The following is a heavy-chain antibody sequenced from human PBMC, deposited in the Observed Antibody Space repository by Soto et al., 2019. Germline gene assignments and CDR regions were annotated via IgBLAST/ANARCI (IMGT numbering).Heavy chain of an antibody. CDR3: ARGWVGTGSHYFRF. D-gene: IGHD3-9*01. J-gene: IGHJ4*02. CDR1: GESFSGYC. CDR2: INRSRST. Sequence: LEILSLTCAVYGESFSGYCWSWIRQPPGKGLEWIGEINRSRSTNHNPSLKSRVTISVDTSKNQFSLKLNSVTAADTAVYYCARGWVGTGSHYFRFWGQGTLVTVS. V-gene: IGHV4-34*01.